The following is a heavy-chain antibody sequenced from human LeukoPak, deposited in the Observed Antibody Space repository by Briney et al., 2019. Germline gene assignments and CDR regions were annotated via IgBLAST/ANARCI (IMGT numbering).Heavy chain of an antibody. V-gene: IGHV3-23*01. CDR3: AKGIDGSGIYLVYIDN. CDR1: GFXFSSYG. D-gene: IGHD3-10*01. J-gene: IGHJ4*02. Sequence: GGSLRLSCVVSGFXFSSYGMGWVREAPGKGQQWVSGISGTGGSRYYGDSVKGRFTISRDNSKNTLYLQMDSLRAEDTAVYYCAKGIDGSGIYLVYIDNWGQGTLVTVSS. CDR2: ISGTGGSR.